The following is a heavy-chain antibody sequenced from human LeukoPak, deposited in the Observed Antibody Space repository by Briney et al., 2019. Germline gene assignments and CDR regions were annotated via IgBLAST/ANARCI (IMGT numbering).Heavy chain of an antibody. CDR1: GASISSGGYS. J-gene: IGHJ4*02. D-gene: IGHD5-24*01. Sequence: SETLSLTCAVSGASISSGGYSWSWIRQPPGQGLEWIGYIYHSGSTYYNPSLESRVTISLDRSKNQFSLKLSSVTAADTAVYYCSTSRDGYNYFDYWGQGTLVTVSS. CDR2: IYHSGST. V-gene: IGHV4-30-2*01. CDR3: STSRDGYNYFDY.